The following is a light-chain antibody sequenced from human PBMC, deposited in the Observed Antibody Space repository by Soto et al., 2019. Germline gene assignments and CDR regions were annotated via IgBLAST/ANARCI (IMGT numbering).Light chain of an antibody. J-gene: IGLJ3*02. V-gene: IGLV1-51*01. CDR1: SSNIGNNY. CDR2: ENN. CDR3: GXWDSSLSAGV. Sequence: QSVLTQPPSVSAAPGQKVTIPCSGSSSNIGNNYVSWYQQLPRAAPKLLIYENNKRPSGIPDRFSGSKSGTSATLGITGLXXXXXXXXYCGXWDSSLSAGVFGGGTKLTVL.